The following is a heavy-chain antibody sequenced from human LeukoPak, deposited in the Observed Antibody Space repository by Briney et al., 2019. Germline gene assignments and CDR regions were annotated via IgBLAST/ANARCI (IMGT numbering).Heavy chain of an antibody. D-gene: IGHD1-26*01. J-gene: IGHJ4*02. CDR1: GYTFGSND. V-gene: IGHV1-2*02. CDR3: ARVWELQGEYYFDY. Sequence: ASVKVSCKASGYTFGSNDINWVRQAPGQGLEWMGWINPNSGGTNYTQKFQGRVTMTRDTSISTAYMELSRLRSDDTAVYYCARVWELQGEYYFDYWGQGTLVTVSS. CDR2: INPNSGGT.